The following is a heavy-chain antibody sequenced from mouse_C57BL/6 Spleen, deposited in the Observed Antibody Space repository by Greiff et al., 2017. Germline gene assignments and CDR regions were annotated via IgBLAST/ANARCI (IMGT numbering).Heavy chain of an antibody. J-gene: IGHJ4*01. D-gene: IGHD1-1*01. CDR2: INPNNGGT. V-gene: IGHV1-18*01. CDR1: GYTFTDYN. CDR3: ARRYYGSFPYYAMDY. Sequence: EVQLQQSGPELVKPGASVKIPCKASGYTFTDYNMDWVKQSHGKSLEWIGDINPNNGGTIYNQKFKGKATLTVDKSSSTAYMELRSLTSEDTAVYYCARRYYGSFPYYAMDYWGQGTSVTVSS.